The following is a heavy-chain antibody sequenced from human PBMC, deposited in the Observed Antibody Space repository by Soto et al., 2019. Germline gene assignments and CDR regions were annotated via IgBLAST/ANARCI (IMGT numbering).Heavy chain of an antibody. CDR2: IKQDGSEK. CDR3: ARDGDWNWDH. V-gene: IGHV3-7*01. D-gene: IGHD1-7*01. CDR1: GFSFSSHW. Sequence: EVQLLESGGDLVQPGGYLRMSCVASGFSFSSHWMSWVRQAPGKGLEWLANIKQDGSEKYYVDSVKGRFTISRDNAKNSLYLQMNSLRAEDTAVYYCARDGDWNWDHWGQGALVTVSS. J-gene: IGHJ4*02.